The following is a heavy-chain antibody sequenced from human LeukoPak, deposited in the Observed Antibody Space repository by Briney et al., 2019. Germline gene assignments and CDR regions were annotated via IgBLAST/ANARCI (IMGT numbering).Heavy chain of an antibody. CDR3: AKDGSSGIAAAADAFDA. J-gene: IGHJ3*01. CDR1: GFTFSSYS. CDR2: ISGRGSST. V-gene: IGHV3-23*01. Sequence: GGSLRLSCAASGFTFSSYSINWVRQAPGKGLEWVSAISGRGSSTYYADSVKGRFTISRDNSKNTLYLQMNSLRAEDTAIYYCAKDGSSGIAAAADAFDAWGQGTMVTVSS. D-gene: IGHD6-13*01.